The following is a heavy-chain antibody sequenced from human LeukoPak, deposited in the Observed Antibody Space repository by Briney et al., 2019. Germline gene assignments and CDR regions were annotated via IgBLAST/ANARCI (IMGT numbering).Heavy chain of an antibody. Sequence: LSETLSLTCTVSGYSISSGYYWGWIRQPPGKGLEWIGSIYHSGSTYYNPSLKSRVTISVDTSKNQFSLKLSSVTAADTAVYYCARSNYGSVSDAFDIWGQGTMVTVSS. J-gene: IGHJ3*02. CDR2: IYHSGST. D-gene: IGHD3-10*01. CDR3: ARSNYGSVSDAFDI. V-gene: IGHV4-38-2*02. CDR1: GYSISSGYY.